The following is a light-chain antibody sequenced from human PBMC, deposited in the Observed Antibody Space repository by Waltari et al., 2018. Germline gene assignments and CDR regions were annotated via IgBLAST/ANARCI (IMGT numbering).Light chain of an antibody. V-gene: IGLV2-18*02. CDR2: EVT. J-gene: IGLJ3*02. CDR3: MSYTTSDTWV. Sequence: QSALTQPPSVSGSPGQSVTISCTGTNSDVGYFNRVTWYQKAPGTAPKLLIFEVTNRPSGVPDLFSGSKSGNTAALTISGLQADDETDYYCMSYTTSDTWVFGGGTKVTVL. CDR1: NSDVGYFNR.